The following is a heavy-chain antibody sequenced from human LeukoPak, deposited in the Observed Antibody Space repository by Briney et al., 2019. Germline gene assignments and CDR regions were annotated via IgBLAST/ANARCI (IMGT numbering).Heavy chain of an antibody. CDR1: GYTFTDYY. Sequence: VASVKVSCKASGYTFTDYYMHWVRQAPGQGLEWMGWINPNSGGTNYAQKFQGRVTMTRDTSISTAYMELSRLRSDDTAVYYCARDQAPRMITFGGPRRWFDPWGQGTLVTVSS. J-gene: IGHJ5*02. CDR2: INPNSGGT. D-gene: IGHD3-16*01. V-gene: IGHV1-2*02. CDR3: ARDQAPRMITFGGPRRWFDP.